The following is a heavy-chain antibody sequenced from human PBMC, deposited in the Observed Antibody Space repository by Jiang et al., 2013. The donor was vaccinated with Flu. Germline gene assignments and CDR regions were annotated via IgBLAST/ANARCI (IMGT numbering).Heavy chain of an antibody. CDR3: AREGLGGIGGYGRS. CDR1: GFTFSSYS. D-gene: IGHD3-3*01. J-gene: IGHJ6*02. V-gene: IGHV3-21*01. CDR2: ISSSSSYI. Sequence: VQLLESGGGLVKPGGSLRLSCAASGFTFSSYSMNWVRQAPGKGLEWVSSISSSSSYIYYADSVKGRFTISRDNAKNSLYLQMNSLRAEDTAVYYCAREGLGGIGGYGRSWGQGTTVTV.